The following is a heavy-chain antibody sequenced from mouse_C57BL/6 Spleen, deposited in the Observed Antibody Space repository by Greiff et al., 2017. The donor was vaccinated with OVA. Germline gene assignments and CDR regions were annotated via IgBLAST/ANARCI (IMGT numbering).Heavy chain of an antibody. CDR3: ARGRDYDDAMDY. CDR1: GYAFTNYL. J-gene: IGHJ4*01. V-gene: IGHV1-54*01. CDR2: INPGSGGT. D-gene: IGHD2-4*01. Sequence: QVQLQQSGAELVRPGTSVKVSCKASGYAFTNYLIEWVKQRPGQGLEWIGVINPGSGGTNYNEKFKGKATLTADKSSSTAYMQLSSLTSEDSAVYFCARGRDYDDAMDYWGQGTSVTVSS.